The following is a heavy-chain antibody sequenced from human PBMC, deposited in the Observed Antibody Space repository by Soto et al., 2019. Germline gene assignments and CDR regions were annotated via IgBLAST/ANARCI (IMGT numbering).Heavy chain of an antibody. Sequence: SVKVSCKASGGTFSSYAISWVRQAPGQGLEWMGGIIPIFGTANYAQKFQGRVTITADESTSTAYMELSSLRSEDTALYYCARDCSSTSCYAHPSNWFDPWGQGTLVTVSS. J-gene: IGHJ5*02. D-gene: IGHD2-2*01. CDR1: GGTFSSYA. V-gene: IGHV1-69*13. CDR2: IIPIFGTA. CDR3: ARDCSSTSCYAHPSNWFDP.